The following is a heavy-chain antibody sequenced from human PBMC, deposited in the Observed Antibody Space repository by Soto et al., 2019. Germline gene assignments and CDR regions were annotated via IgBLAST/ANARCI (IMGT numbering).Heavy chain of an antibody. CDR1: GYTFTSYG. Sequence: QVQLVQSGAEVKKPGASVKVSCKASGYTFTSYGISWVRQAPGQGLEWMGWISAYNGNTNYAQKLQGRVTMTTDTSTSTAYLEMRSRSSADTALYYCARTFSESMITFGEVIVGRYFDYWGQGTLVTVSS. D-gene: IGHD3-16*02. V-gene: IGHV1-18*01. CDR3: ARTFSESMITFGEVIVGRYFDY. CDR2: ISAYNGNT. J-gene: IGHJ4*02.